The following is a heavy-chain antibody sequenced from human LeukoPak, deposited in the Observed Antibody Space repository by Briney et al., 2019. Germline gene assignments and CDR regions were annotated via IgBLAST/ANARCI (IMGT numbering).Heavy chain of an antibody. J-gene: IGHJ4*02. D-gene: IGHD3-22*01. CDR2: INAGNGNT. CDR3: ARDKRDYYDSYIDY. CDR1: GYIFTDYA. V-gene: IGHV1-3*01. Sequence: GASVKVSCTASGYIFTDYAVNWVRQAPGQRLEWMGWINAGNGNTKFSQKFQGRVTITRDTSASTAYMELSSLRSEDTAVYYCARDKRDYYDSYIDYWGQGTLVTVSS.